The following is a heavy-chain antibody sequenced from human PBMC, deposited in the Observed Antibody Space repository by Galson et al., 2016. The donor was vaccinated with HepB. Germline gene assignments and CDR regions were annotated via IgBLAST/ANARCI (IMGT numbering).Heavy chain of an antibody. CDR3: AKTRGWSGYLDVCDI. D-gene: IGHD3-3*01. Sequence: SLRLSCAASGFIFDDYAMHWVRQVPGKGLEWVSGINWNSNTKGYADSVKGRFTISRDNAKNSLYLQMNSLRAEDTALYYCAKTRGWSGYLDVCDIWGQGTMVTVSS. CDR2: INWNSNTK. CDR1: GFIFDDYA. V-gene: IGHV3-9*01. J-gene: IGHJ3*02.